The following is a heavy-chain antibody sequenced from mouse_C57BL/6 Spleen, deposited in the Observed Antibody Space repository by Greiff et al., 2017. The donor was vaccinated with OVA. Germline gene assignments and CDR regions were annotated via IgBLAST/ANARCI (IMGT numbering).Heavy chain of an antibody. J-gene: IGHJ3*01. D-gene: IGHD2-1*01. CDR1: GYTFTSYW. Sequence: QVQLQQPGAELVKPGASVKLSCKASGYTFTSYWMQWVKQRPGQGLEWIGEIDPSDSYTNYNQKFKGKATLTVDPSSSAAYMQLSILTSEDSAVYYCARQGNYEGYWGQGTLVTVSA. CDR2: IDPSDSYT. CDR3: ARQGNYEGY. V-gene: IGHV1-50*01.